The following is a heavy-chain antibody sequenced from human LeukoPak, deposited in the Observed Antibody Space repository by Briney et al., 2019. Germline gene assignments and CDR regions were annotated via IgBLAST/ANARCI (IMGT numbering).Heavy chain of an antibody. CDR2: IYSGGST. J-gene: IGHJ4*02. CDR3: ARTHTIFGVVTYFDY. V-gene: IGHV3-66*02. CDR1: GFTVSSNY. D-gene: IGHD3-3*01. Sequence: GGSLRLSXAASGFTVSSNYMSWVRQAPGKGVEWVSVIYSGGSTYYADSVKGRFTISRDNSKNTLYLQMNSLRAEDTAVYYCARTHTIFGVVTYFDYWGQGTLVTVSS.